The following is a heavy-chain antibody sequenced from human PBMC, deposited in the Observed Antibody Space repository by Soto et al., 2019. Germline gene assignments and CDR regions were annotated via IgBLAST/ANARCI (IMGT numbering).Heavy chain of an antibody. D-gene: IGHD2-2*01. J-gene: IGHJ6*02. CDR3: ASGYCSSTSCEGWDYYYYYGKDV. CDR2: IIPIFGTA. V-gene: IGHV1-69*13. Sequence: SVKVSCKASGGTFSSYAISWVRQAPGQGLEWMGGIIPIFGTANYAQKFQGRVTITADESTSTAYMELSSLRSEDTAVYYCASGYCSSTSCEGWDYYYYYGKDVWGQGTTVTVSS. CDR1: GGTFSSYA.